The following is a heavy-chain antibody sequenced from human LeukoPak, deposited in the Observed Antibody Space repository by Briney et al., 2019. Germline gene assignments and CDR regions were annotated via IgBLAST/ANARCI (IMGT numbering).Heavy chain of an antibody. CDR1: GFTFSSYA. CDR2: ISYDGSNK. D-gene: IGHD1-26*01. J-gene: IGHJ4*02. V-gene: IGHV3-30*01. Sequence: SGGSLRLSCAASGFTFSSYAMHWVRQAPGKGLEWVAVISYDGSNKYYADSVKGRFTISRDNSKNTPYLQMNSLRAEDTAVYYCARARIVGPPRAYYFDYWGQGTLVTVSS. CDR3: ARARIVGPPRAYYFDY.